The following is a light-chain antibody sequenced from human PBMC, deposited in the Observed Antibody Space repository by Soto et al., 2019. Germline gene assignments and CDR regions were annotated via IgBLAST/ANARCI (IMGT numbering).Light chain of an antibody. CDR3: QQYDNWPPYT. Sequence: EIVMTQSPATLSVSPGERATLSCRASQSVGTKLAWYQQKRGQAPRLLIYAASTRATGIPARFSGSGSGTEFTLTISGLQSEDFAVYYCQQYDNWPPYTFGQGTNLE. J-gene: IGKJ2*01. V-gene: IGKV3-15*01. CDR1: QSVGTK. CDR2: AAS.